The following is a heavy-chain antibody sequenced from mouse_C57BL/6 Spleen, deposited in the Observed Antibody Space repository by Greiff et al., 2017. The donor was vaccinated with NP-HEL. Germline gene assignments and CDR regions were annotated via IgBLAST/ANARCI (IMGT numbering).Heavy chain of an antibody. Sequence: QVQLQQSGAELVKPGASVKLSCKATGYTFTGYWIEWVKQRPGHGLEWIGEIFPGGGCTNYNEKFKGKATFTADTSSNTAYMQLSSLTTEDSAIYDCARADYDGSAWFAYWGQGTLVTVSA. CDR1: GYTFTGYW. CDR2: IFPGGGCT. CDR3: ARADYDGSAWFAY. V-gene: IGHV1-9*01. J-gene: IGHJ3*01. D-gene: IGHD1-1*01.